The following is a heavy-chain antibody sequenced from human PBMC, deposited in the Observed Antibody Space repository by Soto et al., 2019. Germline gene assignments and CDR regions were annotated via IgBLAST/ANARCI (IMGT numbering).Heavy chain of an antibody. D-gene: IGHD2-2*01. J-gene: IGHJ4*01. CDR2: IKSKTDGGT. Sequence: EVQLVESGGGLVKPGGSLRLSCAASGFTFTNAWINWVRQAPGKGLEWVGRIKSKTDGGTDYAEPVKGRFAISRDDSNNMVYLQMNSLRTEDTAVYHCTTDSYSSIRIVRFDYWGHGTLVTVSS. V-gene: IGHV3-15*07. CDR1: GFTFTNAW. CDR3: TTDSYSSIRIVRFDY.